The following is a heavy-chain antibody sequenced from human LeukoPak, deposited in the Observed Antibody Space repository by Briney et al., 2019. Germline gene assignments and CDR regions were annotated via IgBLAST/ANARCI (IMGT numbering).Heavy chain of an antibody. D-gene: IGHD6-13*01. CDR1: VFTFISYA. V-gene: IGHV3-23*01. Sequence: GGSLRLSCAASVFTFISYAMSWVRQAPGKGLEWVSGISGSGGSTYYADSVKGRFTISRDNSTNTLFLQMNSLRAEDTGVYYCAKVTASGTRGLFDFWGQGTLVTVSS. CDR3: AKVTASGTRGLFDF. J-gene: IGHJ4*02. CDR2: ISGSGGST.